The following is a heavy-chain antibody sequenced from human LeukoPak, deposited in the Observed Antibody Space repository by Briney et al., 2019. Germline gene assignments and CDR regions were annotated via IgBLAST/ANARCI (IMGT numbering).Heavy chain of an antibody. Sequence: GRSLRLSCAASRFTFSSYAMHWVRQAPGKGLEWVAVISYDGSNKYYADSVKGRFTISRDNSKNTLYLQMNSLRAEDTAVYYCARGYGSGKDYFDYWGQGTLVTVSS. CDR1: RFTFSSYA. CDR2: ISYDGSNK. V-gene: IGHV3-30*01. J-gene: IGHJ4*02. CDR3: ARGYGSGKDYFDY. D-gene: IGHD3-10*01.